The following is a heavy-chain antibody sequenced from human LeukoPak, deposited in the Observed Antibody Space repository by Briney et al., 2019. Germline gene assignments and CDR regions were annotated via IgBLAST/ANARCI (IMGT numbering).Heavy chain of an antibody. V-gene: IGHV3-13*01. CDR1: GFTFSSYD. Sequence: GGSLRLSCAASGFTFSSYDMHWVRQATGKGLEWVSAIGTAGDTYYPGSVKGRFTISRETAKNSLYLQMNSLRAGDTAVYYCARSRPGRPFDYWGQGTLVTVSS. J-gene: IGHJ4*02. CDR3: ARSRPGRPFDY. CDR2: IGTAGDT. D-gene: IGHD3-10*01.